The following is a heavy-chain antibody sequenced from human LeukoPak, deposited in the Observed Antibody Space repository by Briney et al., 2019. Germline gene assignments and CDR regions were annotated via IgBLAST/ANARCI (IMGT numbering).Heavy chain of an antibody. CDR3: ARDRAVTTHYYYYMDV. J-gene: IGHJ6*03. CDR2: INPSGGST. Sequence: GASVEVSCKASGYTFTSYYMHWVRQAPGQGLEWMGIINPSGGSTSYAQKFQGRVTMTRDMSTSTVCMELSSLRSEDTAVYYCARDRAVTTHYYYYMDVWGKGTTVTVSS. D-gene: IGHD4-17*01. CDR1: GYTFTSYY. V-gene: IGHV1-46*01.